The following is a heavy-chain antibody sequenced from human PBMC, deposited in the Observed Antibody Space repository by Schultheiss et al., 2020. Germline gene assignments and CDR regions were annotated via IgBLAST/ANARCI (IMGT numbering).Heavy chain of an antibody. CDR2: FDPEDGET. V-gene: IGHV1-24*01. CDR3: ATDIPRSYQWELRVGYYYYGMDV. D-gene: IGHD1-26*01. Sequence: ASVKVSCKVSGYTLTELSMHWVRQAPGKGLEWMGGFDPEDGETIYAQKFQGRVTMTEDTSTDTAYMELSSLRSEDTAVYYCATDIPRSYQWELRVGYYYYGMDVWGQGTTVNVSS. CDR1: GYTLTELS. J-gene: IGHJ6*02.